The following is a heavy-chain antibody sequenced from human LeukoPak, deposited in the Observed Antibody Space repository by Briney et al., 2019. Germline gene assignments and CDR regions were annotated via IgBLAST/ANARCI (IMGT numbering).Heavy chain of an antibody. J-gene: IGHJ3*02. CDR3: ARAISSSWYTPSPYDAFDI. CDR2: IIPIFGTA. Sequence: SVKVSCKASGGTFSSYAISWVRQAPGQGLEWMGGIIPIFGTANYAQKFQGRVTITADESTSTAYMELSSLRSEDTAVYYCARAISSSWYTPSPYDAFDIWGQGTMVTVSS. D-gene: IGHD6-13*01. CDR1: GGTFSSYA. V-gene: IGHV1-69*13.